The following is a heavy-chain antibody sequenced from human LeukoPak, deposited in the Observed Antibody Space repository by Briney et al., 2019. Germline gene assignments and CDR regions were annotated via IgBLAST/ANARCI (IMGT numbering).Heavy chain of an antibody. CDR2: MNPNSGNT. J-gene: IGHJ5*02. V-gene: IGHV1-8*02. Sequence: GASVKVSCKASGYTFTGYYMHWVRQAPGQGLEWMGWMNPNSGNTGYAQKFQGRVTMTRNTSISTAYMELSSLRSEDTAVYYCARGRGCSSTSCSTPQYWFDPWGQGTLVTVSS. CDR1: GYTFTGYY. D-gene: IGHD2-2*01. CDR3: ARGRGCSSTSCSTPQYWFDP.